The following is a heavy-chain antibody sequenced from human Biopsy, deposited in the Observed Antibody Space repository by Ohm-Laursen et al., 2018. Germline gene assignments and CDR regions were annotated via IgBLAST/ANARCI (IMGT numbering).Heavy chain of an antibody. V-gene: IGHV4-59*01. CDR2: IYYSGST. CDR3: ARATNSTGWPYYYFYGMDV. J-gene: IGHJ6*02. Sequence: TLSLTCTVSGGSISSDYWSWIRQTPGKGLEWIGYIYYSGSTNYNPSLKGRVTISVDTSKNQFSLRLNSVTAAGTAVYYCARATNSTGWPYYYFYGMDVWGQGTTVTVSS. D-gene: IGHD2/OR15-2a*01. CDR1: GGSISSDY.